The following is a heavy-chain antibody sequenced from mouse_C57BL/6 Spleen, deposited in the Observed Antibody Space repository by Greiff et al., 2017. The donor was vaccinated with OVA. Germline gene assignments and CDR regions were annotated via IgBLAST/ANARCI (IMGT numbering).Heavy chain of an antibody. CDR3: TSYGNYEGGFDY. V-gene: IGHV1-5*01. J-gene: IGHJ2*01. D-gene: IGHD2-1*01. Sequence: EVQLQQSGTVLARPGASVKMSCKTSGYTFTSYWMHWVKQRPGQGLEWIGAIYPGNSDTSYNQKFKGKAKLTAVTSASTAYMELSSLTNEDSAVYYCTSYGNYEGGFDYWGQGTTLTVSS. CDR1: GYTFTSYW. CDR2: IYPGNSDT.